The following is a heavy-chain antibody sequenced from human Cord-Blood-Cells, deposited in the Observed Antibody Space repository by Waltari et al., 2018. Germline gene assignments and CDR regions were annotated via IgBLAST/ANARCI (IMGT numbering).Heavy chain of an antibody. CDR2: ISSSISTI. D-gene: IGHD2-2*01. J-gene: IGHJ4*02. Sequence: EVQLVESGGGLVQPGGSLRLSCAASGFTFSSYSMNWVRQAPGKGLGWVSYISSSISTIYNADSVKGRFTISRDNAKNSLYLQMNSLRAEDTAVYYCARDSRSSTSCLDYWGQGTLVTVSS. CDR3: ARDSRSSTSCLDY. CDR1: GFTFSSYS. V-gene: IGHV3-48*01.